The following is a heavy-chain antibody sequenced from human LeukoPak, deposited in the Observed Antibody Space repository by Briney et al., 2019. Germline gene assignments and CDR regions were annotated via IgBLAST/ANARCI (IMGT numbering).Heavy chain of an antibody. J-gene: IGHJ6*02. CDR2: ISYDGSNK. CDR1: GFTFSSYA. Sequence: GGSLRPSCAASGFTFSSYAMSWVRQAPGKGLEWVAVISYDGSNKYYADSVKGRFTISRDNSKNTLYLQMNSLRAEDTAVYYCAKVGPHLTGYYPPYYYYGMDVWGQGTTVTVSS. D-gene: IGHD3-9*01. V-gene: IGHV3-30*18. CDR3: AKVGPHLTGYYPPYYYYGMDV.